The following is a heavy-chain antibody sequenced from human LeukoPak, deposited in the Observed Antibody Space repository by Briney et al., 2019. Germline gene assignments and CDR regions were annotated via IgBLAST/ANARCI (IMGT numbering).Heavy chain of an antibody. V-gene: IGHV3-23*01. CDR2: IDAGGGDT. J-gene: IGHJ6*02. CDR1: GFTFDDYA. Sequence: PGRSLRLSCAASGFTFDDYAMTWVRQAPGKGLEWVSSIDAGGGDTYHSDSVKGRFTISRDNSMNTLYLQMNSLRADDTAVYYCGRPTKYWLVRGNGVDVWGQGTTVTVSS. CDR3: GRPTKYWLVRGNGVDV. D-gene: IGHD6-19*01.